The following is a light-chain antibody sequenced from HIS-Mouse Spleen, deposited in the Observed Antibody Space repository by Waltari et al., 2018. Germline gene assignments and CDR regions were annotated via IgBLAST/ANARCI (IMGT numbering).Light chain of an antibody. Sequence: DIVMTQSPDSLAVSLGERATINCKSSQSVLYSSNDKKYLAWYHQEPGQPPKLLIYWASTRESGVPDRFSGSGSGTDFTRTISSLQAEDVAVYYCQQYYSTPYTFGQGTKLEIK. CDR1: QSVLYSSNDKKY. J-gene: IGKJ2*01. CDR2: WAS. CDR3: QQYYSTPYT. V-gene: IGKV4-1*01.